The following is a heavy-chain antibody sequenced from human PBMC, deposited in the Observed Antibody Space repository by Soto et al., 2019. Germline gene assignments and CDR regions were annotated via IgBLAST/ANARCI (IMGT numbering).Heavy chain of an antibody. D-gene: IGHD3-22*01. V-gene: IGHV4-31*03. CDR2: IHYSGST. Sequence: QVQLQESGPGLVKPSQTLSLTCTVSGDSIGTGGYYWDWIRQHPGKGPEWIGYIHYSGSTYYNPCLRSRLTISLDTSKNQCSLHLSSVTAADTAVYYCATNHDDISGRTPLLFDSWGQGTLVTVSS. CDR3: ATNHDDISGRTPLLFDS. CDR1: GDSIGTGGYY. J-gene: IGHJ4*02.